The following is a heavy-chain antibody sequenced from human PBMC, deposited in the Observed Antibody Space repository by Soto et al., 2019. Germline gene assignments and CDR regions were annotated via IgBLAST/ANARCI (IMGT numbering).Heavy chain of an antibody. D-gene: IGHD1-26*01. J-gene: IGHJ4*02. Sequence: QITLKESGPTLVKPTQTLTLTCTFSGFSLTTSGVGVGWIRQPPGQALEWLALIYWDDDSRYSPSLKSRLTITKDTFKTQVVLMMTNRAPVDTATYYCAHRIVGPTGAFDYWGQGTLVTVSS. CDR3: AHRIVGPTGAFDY. CDR1: GFSLTTSGVG. CDR2: IYWDDDS. V-gene: IGHV2-5*02.